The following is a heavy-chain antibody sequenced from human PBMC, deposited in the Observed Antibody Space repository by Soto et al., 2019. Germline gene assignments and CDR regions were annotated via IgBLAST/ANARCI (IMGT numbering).Heavy chain of an antibody. D-gene: IGHD2-8*01. CDR3: ARDLIVSGGYYQYGMDV. V-gene: IGHV1-3*01. Sequence: SVKVSCKASGYTFTNYAMHWVRQVPGQRLEWMGWINVDNGNTKYSQRFQGRVTFTRDTSASTAYMELSSLRAEDTAVYYCARDLIVSGGYYQYGMDVWGQGTTVTASS. CDR1: GYTFTNYA. J-gene: IGHJ6*02. CDR2: INVDNGNT.